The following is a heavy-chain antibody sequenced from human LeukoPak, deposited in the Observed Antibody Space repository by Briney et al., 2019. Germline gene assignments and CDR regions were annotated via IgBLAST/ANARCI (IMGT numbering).Heavy chain of an antibody. D-gene: IGHD3/OR15-3a*01. CDR1: GGSISSGDYY. Sequence: SQTLSLTCTVSGGSISSGDYYWSWIRQPPGKGLEWLGYIYYSGSTYYNPSLKSRVTISVDTSKNQFSLKLSSVTAADTAVYYCARVDPGEGLVTFDYWGQGTLVTVSS. CDR2: IYYSGST. CDR3: ARVDPGEGLVTFDY. J-gene: IGHJ4*02. V-gene: IGHV4-30-4*01.